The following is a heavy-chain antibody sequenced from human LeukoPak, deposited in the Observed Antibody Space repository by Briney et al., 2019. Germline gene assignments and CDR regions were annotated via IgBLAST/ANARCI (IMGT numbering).Heavy chain of an antibody. CDR3: AKGLKAYYERSAFDI. CDR1: GFTFSSYG. CDR2: ISYDGSNK. J-gene: IGHJ3*02. D-gene: IGHD3-22*01. V-gene: IGHV3-30*18. Sequence: GRSLRLSCAASGFTFSSYGVHWVRQAPGKGLEWVAVISYDGSNKYYADSVKGRFTISRDNSKNTLYLQMNSLRAEDTAVYYCAKGLKAYYERSAFDIWGQGTMVTVSS.